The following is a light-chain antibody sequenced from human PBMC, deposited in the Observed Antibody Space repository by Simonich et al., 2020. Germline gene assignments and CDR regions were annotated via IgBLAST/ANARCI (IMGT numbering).Light chain of an antibody. CDR1: SGINVDTYR. Sequence: QAVLTQPASLSASPGASASLTCTLRSGINVDTYRIYWYQQQPGSPPQYLLRYKSDSDKQQGSGVPSRFAGSKEASANAGILLISGLQSEDEADYYCMIWHSSAWVFGGGTKLTVL. CDR3: MIWHSSAWV. CDR2: YKSDSDK. J-gene: IGLJ3*02. V-gene: IGLV5-45*01.